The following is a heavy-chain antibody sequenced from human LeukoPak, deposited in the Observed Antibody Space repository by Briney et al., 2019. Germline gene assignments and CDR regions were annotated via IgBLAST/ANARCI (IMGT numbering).Heavy chain of an antibody. Sequence: ASVKVSCKASGYTFTGYYMNWVRQAPGQGLEWMGWINPNSGDTSYAQKFQGRVTMTRDTSISTAYMELSRLRSDDTAVYYCARPILDPYGSSGYYLNPFGDWGQGTLVTVSS. V-gene: IGHV1-2*02. D-gene: IGHD3-22*01. CDR3: ARPILDPYGSSGYYLNPFGD. CDR2: INPNSGDT. J-gene: IGHJ4*02. CDR1: GYTFTGYY.